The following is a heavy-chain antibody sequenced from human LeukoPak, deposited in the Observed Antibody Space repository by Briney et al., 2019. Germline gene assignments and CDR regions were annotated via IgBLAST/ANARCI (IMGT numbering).Heavy chain of an antibody. J-gene: IGHJ3*02. V-gene: IGHV3-30-3*01. CDR1: GFTFSSYA. D-gene: IGHD3-9*01. Sequence: GGSLRLSCAASGFTFSSYAMHWVRQAPGKGLEWVAVISYDGSNKYYADSVKGRFTISRDNSKNTLYLQMNSLRAEDTAVYYCARDQLRYFDWLLQDDAFDIWGQGTMVTVSS. CDR2: ISYDGSNK. CDR3: ARDQLRYFDWLLQDDAFDI.